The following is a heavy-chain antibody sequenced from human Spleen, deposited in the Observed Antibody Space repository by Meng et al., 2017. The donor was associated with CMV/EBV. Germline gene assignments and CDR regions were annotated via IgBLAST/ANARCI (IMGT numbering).Heavy chain of an antibody. D-gene: IGHD2-2*01. Sequence: GGSLRLSCAASGFTFNSYEMNWVRQAPGKGLEWVSYISSSGSTIYYADSVKGRFTISRDNANNSLYLQMNSLRAEDTAVYYCARDSAVIPAAISYFDYWGQGTLVTVSS. CDR2: ISSSGSTI. V-gene: IGHV3-48*03. CDR1: GFTFNSYE. CDR3: ARDSAVIPAAISYFDY. J-gene: IGHJ4*02.